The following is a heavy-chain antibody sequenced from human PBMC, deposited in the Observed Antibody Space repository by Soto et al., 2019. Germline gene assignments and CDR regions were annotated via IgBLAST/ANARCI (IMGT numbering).Heavy chain of an antibody. CDR3: ARVSSGWYYFDY. V-gene: IGHV3-74*01. CDR2: INSDGSST. Sequence: AGGSLRLSCAASGFNFSSYGMHWVRQAPGKGLVWVSRINSDGSSTSYADSVKGRFTISRDNAKNTLYLQMNSLRAEDTAVYYCARVSSGWYYFDYWGQGTLVTVSS. CDR1: GFNFSSYG. J-gene: IGHJ4*02. D-gene: IGHD6-19*01.